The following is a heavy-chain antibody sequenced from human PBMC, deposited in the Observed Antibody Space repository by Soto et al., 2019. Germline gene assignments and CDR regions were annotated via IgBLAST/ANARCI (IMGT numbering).Heavy chain of an antibody. J-gene: IGHJ1*01. CDR1: GFTFSSAW. CDR3: STSGTPFQH. Sequence: EVQLVESGGGLVEPGGSLRLSCSASGFTFSSAWMSWVRQAPGKGLEWVGRIKSKSDRGTTDYAAPVKGRFAISRDDSKNTVYLQMNSLKTEDTAVYYCSTSGTPFQHWGPGALVTVSS. V-gene: IGHV3-15*01. D-gene: IGHD3-10*01. CDR2: IKSKSDRGTT.